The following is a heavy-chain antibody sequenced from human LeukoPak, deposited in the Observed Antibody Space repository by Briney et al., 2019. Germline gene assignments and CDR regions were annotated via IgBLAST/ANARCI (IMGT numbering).Heavy chain of an antibody. Sequence: SETLPLTCTVSGGSISSGGYYWSWIRQPPGKGLEWIGYIYHSGSTYYNPSLKSRVTISVDRSKNQFSLKLSSVTAADTAVYYCAREGDGVSRPLDYWGQGTLVTVSS. CDR3: AREGDGVSRPLDY. CDR1: GGSISSGGYY. V-gene: IGHV4-30-2*01. CDR2: IYHSGST. D-gene: IGHD6-6*01. J-gene: IGHJ4*02.